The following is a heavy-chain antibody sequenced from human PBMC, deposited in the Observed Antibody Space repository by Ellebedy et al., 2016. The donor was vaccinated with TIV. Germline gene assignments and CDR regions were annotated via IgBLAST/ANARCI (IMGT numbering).Heavy chain of an antibody. CDR1: GFTFSSYW. J-gene: IGHJ6*02. D-gene: IGHD2-2*01. CDR3: ARGKYQPYYYGMDV. CDR2: IKQDGSEK. V-gene: IGHV3-7*03. Sequence: GESLKISXAASGFTFSSYWMSWVRQAPGKGLEWVANIKQDGSEKYYVDSVKGRFTISRDNAKNSLYLQMNSLRAEDTAVYYCARGKYQPYYYGMDVWGQGTTVTVSS.